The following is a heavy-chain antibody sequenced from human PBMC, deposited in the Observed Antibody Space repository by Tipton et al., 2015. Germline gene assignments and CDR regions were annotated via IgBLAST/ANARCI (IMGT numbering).Heavy chain of an antibody. CDR1: GFTFSSYS. Sequence: GSLRLSCAASGFTFSSYSMNWVRQAPGKGLEWVSSISSSSSYIYYADSVKGRFTISRDNLRNTVYLQMDSLKAEDAALYFCAKVSRKYYYYPGPVGDFHYGMDVWGQGTTVIVS. V-gene: IGHV3-21*04. CDR3: AKVSRKYYYYPGPVGDFHYGMDV. D-gene: IGHD3-10*01. J-gene: IGHJ6*02. CDR2: ISSSSSYI.